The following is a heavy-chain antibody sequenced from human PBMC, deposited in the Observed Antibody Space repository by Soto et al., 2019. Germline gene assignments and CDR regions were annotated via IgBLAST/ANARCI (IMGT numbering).Heavy chain of an antibody. CDR3: ARHVRYSNYEDYYYYMDV. V-gene: IGHV4-59*08. CDR2: IYYSGST. D-gene: IGHD4-4*01. J-gene: IGHJ6*03. Sequence: SETLSLTCTVSGGSISSYYWSWIRQPPGKGLEWIGYIYYSGSTNYNPSLKSRVTISVDTSKNQFSLKLSSVTAADTAVYYCARHVRYSNYEDYYYYMDVWGKGTTVTVSS. CDR1: GGSISSYY.